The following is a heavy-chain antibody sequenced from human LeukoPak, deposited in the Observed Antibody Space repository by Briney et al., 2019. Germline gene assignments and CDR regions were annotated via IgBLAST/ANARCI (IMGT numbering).Heavy chain of an antibody. Sequence: ASVKVSCKASGYTFTSYGISWVRQAPGQGLEWMGWISAYNGNTNYAQKLQGRVTMTTDTSTSTAYMELRSLRSDDTAVYYCAREPEWGDSSTWYMPFDYWGQGTLVTVSS. D-gene: IGHD6-13*01. V-gene: IGHV1-18*01. J-gene: IGHJ4*02. CDR3: AREPEWGDSSTWYMPFDY. CDR2: ISAYNGNT. CDR1: GYTFTSYG.